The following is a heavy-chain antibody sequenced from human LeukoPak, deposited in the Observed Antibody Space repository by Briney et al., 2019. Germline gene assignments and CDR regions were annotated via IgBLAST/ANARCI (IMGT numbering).Heavy chain of an antibody. J-gene: IGHJ5*02. D-gene: IGHD3-3*01. CDR2: IISILDIA. Sequence: SVKVSCKASGGTFSSYTISWVRQAPGQGLEWMGRIISILDIANYAQKFQGRVTITADKSTSTAYMELSSLRSEDTAVYYCAREGAGFWSGSAQNWFDPWGQGTLVTVSS. CDR3: AREGAGFWSGSAQNWFDP. V-gene: IGHV1-69*04. CDR1: GGTFSSYT.